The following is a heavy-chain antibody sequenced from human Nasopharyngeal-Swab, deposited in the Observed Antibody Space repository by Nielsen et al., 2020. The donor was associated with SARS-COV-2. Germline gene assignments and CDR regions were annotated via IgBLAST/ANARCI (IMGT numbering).Heavy chain of an antibody. D-gene: IGHD6-6*01. J-gene: IGHJ4*02. V-gene: IGHV3-30-3*01. CDR2: ISYDGSNK. Sequence: VRQMPGKGLEWVAVISYDGSNKYYADSVKGRFTISRDNSKNTLYLQMNSRRAEDTAVYYCARGDSSSSTGVDYWGQGTLVTVSS. CDR3: ARGDSSSSTGVDY.